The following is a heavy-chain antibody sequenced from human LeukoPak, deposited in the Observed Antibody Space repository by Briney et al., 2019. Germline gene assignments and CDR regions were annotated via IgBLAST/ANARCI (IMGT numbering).Heavy chain of an antibody. CDR3: ARSSGTGTFSY. J-gene: IGHJ4*02. D-gene: IGHD6-25*01. CDR2: VYYGRSP. Sequence: SSETLSLTCTVSGDSISRSTFYWAWIRQPPGKGLEWIGSVYYGRSPYFNPSLESRATISVDTSKNHFSLKMSSVTAADTAVYYCARSSGTGTFSYWGQGTLVTVSS. V-gene: IGHV4-39*02. CDR1: GDSISRSTFY.